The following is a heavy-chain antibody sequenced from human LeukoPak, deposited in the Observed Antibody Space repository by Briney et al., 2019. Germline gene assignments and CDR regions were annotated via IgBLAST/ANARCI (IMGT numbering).Heavy chain of an antibody. V-gene: IGHV1-8*02. CDR2: MNPNSANT. Sequence: ASLKVSCKTSGYTFSTYDINWLREAAGQGLEWMGWMNPNSANTGSAQKFQGRAAITRDTSTATAYLELSGLTSEDTAVYYCARAIRYQLLSDYWGQGTLVTVSS. D-gene: IGHD2-2*01. J-gene: IGHJ4*02. CDR3: ARAIRYQLLSDY. CDR1: GYTFSTYD.